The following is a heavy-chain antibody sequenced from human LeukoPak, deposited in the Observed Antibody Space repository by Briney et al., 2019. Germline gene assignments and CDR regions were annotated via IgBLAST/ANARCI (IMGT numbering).Heavy chain of an antibody. CDR1: GGSISSGGYY. V-gene: IGHV4-31*03. D-gene: IGHD2-15*01. Sequence: SETLSLTCTVSGGSISSGGYYWSWIRQHAGKGLEWIGYIYYSGSTYYNPSLKSRVTISVDTSKNQFSLKLSSVTAADTAVYYCARDQCGGSCYFDYWGQGTLVTVSS. CDR2: IYYSGST. CDR3: ARDQCGGSCYFDY. J-gene: IGHJ4*02.